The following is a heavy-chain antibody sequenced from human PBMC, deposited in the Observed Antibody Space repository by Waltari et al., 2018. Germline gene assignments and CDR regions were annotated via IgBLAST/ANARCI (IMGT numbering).Heavy chain of an antibody. J-gene: IGHJ4*02. CDR2: INHSGST. Sequence: QVQLQQWGAGLLKPSETLSLTCAVYGGSFSGYYWSWIRQPPGKGLEWIGEINHSGSTNYNPSLKSRVTISVDTSKNQFSLKLSSVTAADTAVYYCARRGSSSSLDYWGQGTLVTVSS. CDR1: GGSFSGYY. D-gene: IGHD6-6*01. V-gene: IGHV4-34*01. CDR3: ARRGSSSSLDY.